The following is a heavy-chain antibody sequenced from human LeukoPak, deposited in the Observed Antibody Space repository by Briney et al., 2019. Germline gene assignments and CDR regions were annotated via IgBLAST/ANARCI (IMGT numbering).Heavy chain of an antibody. D-gene: IGHD6-13*01. V-gene: IGHV3-9*01. CDR3: AKDGIAAAGTDYYYYMDV. CDR1: GFTFSSYW. CDR2: ISWNSGSI. J-gene: IGHJ6*03. Sequence: GGSLRLSCAASGFTFSSYWMHWVRQAPGKGLEWVSGISWNSGSIGYADSVKGRFTISRDNAKNSLYLQMNSLRAEDTALYYCAKDGIAAAGTDYYYYMDVWGKGTTVTISS.